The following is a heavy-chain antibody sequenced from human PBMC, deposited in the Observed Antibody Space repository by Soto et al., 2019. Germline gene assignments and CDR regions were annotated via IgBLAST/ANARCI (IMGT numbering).Heavy chain of an antibody. CDR1: GGTFSRSG. J-gene: IGHJ6*02. D-gene: IGHD5-18*01. CDR2: IVPSVDTT. V-gene: IGHV1-69*18. CDR3: ARCPQPPDTADPYAVDV. Sequence: QVQLVQSGTEVKKPGDSVKVSCKASGGTFSRSGFHWVRQAPGQGLEWMGMIVPSVDTTNYAQKFQARVTISADQFTSTVYIELRSLRSEDTAVYYCARCPQPPDTADPYAVDVWGQGTRVIVSS.